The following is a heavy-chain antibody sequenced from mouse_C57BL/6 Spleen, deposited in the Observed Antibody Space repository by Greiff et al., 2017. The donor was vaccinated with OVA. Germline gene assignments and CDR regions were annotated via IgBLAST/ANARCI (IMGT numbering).Heavy chain of an antibody. Sequence: QVQLQQPGAELVRPGTSVKLSCKASGYTFTSYWMHWVKQRPGQGLEWIGVIDPSDSYTNYNQKFKGKATLTVDTSSSTAYMQLSSLTSEDSAVYYCARSGDYDDGAMDYWGQGTSVTVSS. CDR2: IDPSDSYT. J-gene: IGHJ4*01. CDR3: ARSGDYDDGAMDY. V-gene: IGHV1-59*01. CDR1: GYTFTSYW. D-gene: IGHD2-4*01.